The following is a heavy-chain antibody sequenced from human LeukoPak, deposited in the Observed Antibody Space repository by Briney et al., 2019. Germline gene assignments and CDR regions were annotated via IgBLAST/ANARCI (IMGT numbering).Heavy chain of an antibody. J-gene: IGHJ4*02. CDR1: GGSISTYY. V-gene: IGHV4-59*08. CDR2: IYYSGST. Sequence: SETLSLTCTVSGGSISTYYRSWIRQPPGKGLEWIGYIYYSGSTKYNPSLKSQVSISIDTSKNQFSLRLTSVTAADTAVYYCARQTGSGLFILPGGQGTLVTVSS. CDR3: ARQTGSGLFILP. D-gene: IGHD3/OR15-3a*01.